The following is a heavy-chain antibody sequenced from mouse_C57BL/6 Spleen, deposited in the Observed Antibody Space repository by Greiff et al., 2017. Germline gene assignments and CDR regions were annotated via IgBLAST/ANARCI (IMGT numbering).Heavy chain of an antibody. CDR1: GYTFTSYT. D-gene: IGHD1-1*01. V-gene: IGHV1-4*01. Sequence: LVESGAELARPGASVKMSCKASGYTFTSYTMHWVKQRPGQGLEWIGYINPSSGYTKYNQKFKDKATLTADKSSSTAYMQLSSLTSEDSAVYYCANTDYFDYWGQGTTLTVSS. CDR2: INPSSGYT. CDR3: ANTDYFDY. J-gene: IGHJ2*01.